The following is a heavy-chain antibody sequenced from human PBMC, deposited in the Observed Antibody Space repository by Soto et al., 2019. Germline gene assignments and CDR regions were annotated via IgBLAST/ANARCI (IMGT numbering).Heavy chain of an antibody. J-gene: IGHJ4*02. Sequence: QVQLQESGPGLVKPAGTLSLTCDVSADSISSTTWWSWVRQPPGGGLEGIGEIHQRGTTNYNPSLKSRVTTSIDKSKNQFSLKVTSVTAADTAVYYCARQGGWYMDYWGQGTLVTVSS. D-gene: IGHD6-19*01. CDR3: ARQGGWYMDY. CDR2: IHQRGTT. CDR1: ADSISSTTW. V-gene: IGHV4-4*02.